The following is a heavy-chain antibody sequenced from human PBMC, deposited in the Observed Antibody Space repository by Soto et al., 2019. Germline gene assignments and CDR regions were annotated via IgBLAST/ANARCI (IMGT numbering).Heavy chain of an antibody. CDR1: GFTFSSYG. D-gene: IGHD4-17*01. CDR2: ISGSGGST. Sequence: GGSLRLSCAASGFTFSSYGMHWVRQAPGKGLEWVSAISGSGGSTYYADSVKGRFTISRDNSKNTLYLQMNSLRAEDTAVYYCANSYGDYVGVGAFDIWGQGTMVTVSS. J-gene: IGHJ3*02. V-gene: IGHV3-23*01. CDR3: ANSYGDYVGVGAFDI.